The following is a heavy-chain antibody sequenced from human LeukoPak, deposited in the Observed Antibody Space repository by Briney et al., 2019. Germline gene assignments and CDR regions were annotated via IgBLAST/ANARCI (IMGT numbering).Heavy chain of an antibody. D-gene: IGHD5-18*01. CDR2: IWYDGSNK. J-gene: IGHJ4*02. CDR3: ARDERGYSYGYFDY. CDR1: GFTFSSYG. V-gene: IGHV3-33*01. Sequence: GGSLRLSCAGSGFTFSSYGMHWVRQAPGKGLEWVAVIWYDGSNKYYADSVKGRFTISRDNSKNTLYLQMNSLRAEDTAVYYCARDERGYSYGYFDYWGQGTLVTVSS.